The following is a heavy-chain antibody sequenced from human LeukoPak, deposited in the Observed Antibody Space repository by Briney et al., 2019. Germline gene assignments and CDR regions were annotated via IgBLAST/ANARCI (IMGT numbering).Heavy chain of an antibody. D-gene: IGHD1-26*01. CDR1: GFTFSSYW. CDR3: AREHSGSFDAFDI. J-gene: IGHJ3*02. V-gene: IGHV3-7*01. CDR2: IKQDGSEK. Sequence: KSGGSLRLSCAASGFTFSSYWMSWVRQAPGKGLEWVANIKQDGSEKYYVDSVKGRFTISRDNAKNSLYLQMNSLRAEDTAVYYCAREHSGSFDAFDIWGQGTMVTVSS.